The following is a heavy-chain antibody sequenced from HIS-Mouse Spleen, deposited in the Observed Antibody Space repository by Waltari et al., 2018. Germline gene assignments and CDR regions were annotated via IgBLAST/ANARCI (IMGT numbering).Heavy chain of an antibody. J-gene: IGHJ3*02. Sequence: QVQLQQWGAGLLKPSETLSLTCAVYGGSFSGYYWSWIRQPPGKGLEWIGEINHSGITNYKPSLKWRVNISVDTSNNQFSLKLRSVTAADTAVYYCARGSDTTVCPKGGAFDIWGQGTMVTVSS. CDR3: ARGSDTTVCPKGGAFDI. D-gene: IGHD4-17*01. CDR1: GGSFSGYY. V-gene: IGHV4-34*01. CDR2: INHSGIT.